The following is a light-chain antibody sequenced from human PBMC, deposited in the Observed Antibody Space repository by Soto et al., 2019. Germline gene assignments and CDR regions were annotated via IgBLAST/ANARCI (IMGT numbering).Light chain of an antibody. J-gene: IGKJ1*01. CDR1: QSVSSN. V-gene: IGKV3-15*01. Sequence: EIVITQSPATLSVSPGERATFSCRASQSVSSNLAWYQQKPGQAPRLLIYGASIRATGIPARFSGSGSGTEFTLTISSLQSEDFAVYYCQQYSDWPRTFGQGTKV. CDR3: QQYSDWPRT. CDR2: GAS.